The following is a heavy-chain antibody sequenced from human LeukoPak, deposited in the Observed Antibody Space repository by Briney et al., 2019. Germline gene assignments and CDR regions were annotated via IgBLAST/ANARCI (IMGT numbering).Heavy chain of an antibody. CDR1: GYTFTSYD. Sequence: GASVKVSCKASGYTFTSYDMHWVRESPGHGLEWKGIINPSGGSTSYAQKFQGRVTMTRDTSTSTVHMELSSLRSEDTAVYSCARDSDQYFFNDYWGQGTLVTVSS. CDR2: INPSGGST. CDR3: ARDSDQYFFNDY. V-gene: IGHV1-46*01. D-gene: IGHD2/OR15-2a*01. J-gene: IGHJ4*02.